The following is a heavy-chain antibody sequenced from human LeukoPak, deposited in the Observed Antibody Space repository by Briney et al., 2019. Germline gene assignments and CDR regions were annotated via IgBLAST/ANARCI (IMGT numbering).Heavy chain of an antibody. Sequence: SETLSLTGSVSGVSISSSYWSWIRQPPGKGLEWIGYISYRGTTKYNPSLKSRVTISVDTSKNQVSLNLSSVTAADTAVYYCARDPGSCSGGSCSFYWYFDLWGRGTLVTVSS. V-gene: IGHV4-59*01. CDR2: ISYRGTT. CDR3: ARDPGSCSGGSCSFYWYFDL. CDR1: GVSISSSY. D-gene: IGHD2-15*01. J-gene: IGHJ2*01.